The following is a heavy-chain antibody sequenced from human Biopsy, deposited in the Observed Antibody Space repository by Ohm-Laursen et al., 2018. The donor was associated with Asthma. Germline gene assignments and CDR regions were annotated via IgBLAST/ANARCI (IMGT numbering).Heavy chain of an antibody. CDR3: ARLIPGNSDY. Sequence: SLRLSCAASGITLSSFSMNWVRQAPGRGLEWVSYISSSSPIYYADSVKGRFTISRDNAKNSLFLQMNSLRAEDTAVYYCARLIPGNSDYWGQGTLDTVSS. CDR1: GITLSSFS. CDR2: ISSSSPI. D-gene: IGHD2-21*01. V-gene: IGHV3-48*01. J-gene: IGHJ4*02.